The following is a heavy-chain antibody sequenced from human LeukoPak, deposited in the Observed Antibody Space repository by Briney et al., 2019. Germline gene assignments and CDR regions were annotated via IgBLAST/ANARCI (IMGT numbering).Heavy chain of an antibody. Sequence: ASVKVSRKASGYTFTAYYMHWVRQAPGQGLEWMGWIDSKNGDTKYAQKFQGRLTITRDASIGIAYMELRSLISDETAIYYRASEAYCSGGHCSVQRVASWGQGTPVTVSS. D-gene: IGHD2-15*01. V-gene: IGHV1-2*02. CDR2: IDSKNGDT. CDR3: ASEAYCSGGHCSVQRVAS. CDR1: GYTFTAYY. J-gene: IGHJ4*02.